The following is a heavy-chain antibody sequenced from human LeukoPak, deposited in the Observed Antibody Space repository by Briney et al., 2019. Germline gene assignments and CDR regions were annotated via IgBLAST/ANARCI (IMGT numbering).Heavy chain of an antibody. CDR1: GDSISSASYC. CDR3: ARVNRNFYYDSSGYGHFYYMDV. D-gene: IGHD3-22*01. CDR2: FYSNGST. J-gene: IGHJ6*03. V-gene: IGHV4-61*02. Sequence: PSQTLSLTXAVSGDSISSASYCWSWVRQPAGKGLEWIGRFYSNGSTNYNPSLKSRVTISVDTSQNQFSLRLNSVTVADTAVYYCARVNRNFYYDSSGYGHFYYMDVWGKGTTVTVSS.